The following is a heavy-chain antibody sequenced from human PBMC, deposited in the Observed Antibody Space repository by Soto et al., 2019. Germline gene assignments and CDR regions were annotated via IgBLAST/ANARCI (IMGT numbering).Heavy chain of an antibody. J-gene: IGHJ5*02. Sequence: SETLSLTCAVSGGSISSGGYSWSWIRQPPGKGLEWIGYIYHSGSTYYNPSLKSRVTISVDRSKNQFSLKLSSVTAADTAVYYCARVPLTYSWLDPWGQGTMVTVSS. CDR1: GGSISSGGYS. D-gene: IGHD1-26*01. CDR3: ARVPLTYSWLDP. CDR2: IYHSGST. V-gene: IGHV4-30-2*01.